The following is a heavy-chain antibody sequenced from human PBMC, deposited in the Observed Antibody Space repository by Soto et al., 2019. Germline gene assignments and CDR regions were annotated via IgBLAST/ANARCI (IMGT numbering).Heavy chain of an antibody. CDR3: ARAERHSTSWYAMDV. CDR1: GYIFSTYG. Sequence: QAQLVQSGAEMKKPGASVKVSCKASGYIFSTYGITWVRQAPGQGLEWMGWISGYNGNTDDGQKLQGRVSMTIETSTSTAYMELRSLRADDTAVYYCARAERHSTSWYAMDVWGQGTTVIVSS. J-gene: IGHJ6*02. CDR2: ISGYNGNT. V-gene: IGHV1-18*01. D-gene: IGHD2-2*01.